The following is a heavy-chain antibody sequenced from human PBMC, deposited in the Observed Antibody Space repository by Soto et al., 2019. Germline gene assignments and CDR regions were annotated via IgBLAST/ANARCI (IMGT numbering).Heavy chain of an antibody. CDR2: INAGNGNT. V-gene: IGHV1-3*01. CDR3: AKNGQPPYYYYCLDD. Sequence: ASVKVSCTDSGYTFTISAMGWVNQAPGQRLEWMGWINAGNGNTKYSQKFQGRVSMTIDTSTTTAYMELRSLRSDDTAVYYCAKNGQPPYYYYCLDDWGQRTKFTDS. J-gene: IGHJ6*02. CDR1: GYTFTISA. D-gene: IGHD2-8*01.